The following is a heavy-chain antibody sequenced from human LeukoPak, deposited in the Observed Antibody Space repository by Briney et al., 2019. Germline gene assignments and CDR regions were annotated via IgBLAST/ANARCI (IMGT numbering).Heavy chain of an antibody. CDR2: IYYSGST. J-gene: IGHJ4*02. Sequence: SETLSLTCTVSGGSISSYYWSWIRQPPGKGLEWIGCIYYSGSTNYNPSLKSRVTISVDTSKNQFSLKLSFVTAADTAVYYCARASRDGYSYGLVDYWGQGTLVTVSS. CDR3: ARASRDGYSYGLVDY. CDR1: GGSISSYY. D-gene: IGHD5-18*01. V-gene: IGHV4-59*01.